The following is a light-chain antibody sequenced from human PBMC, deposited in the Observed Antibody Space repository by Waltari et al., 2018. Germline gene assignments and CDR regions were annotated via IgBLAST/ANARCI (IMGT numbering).Light chain of an antibody. Sequence: IRMTQYPSPPSASVGDRFTITCRASQSINTWLAWYQQRPGKAPKVLIYKASTLESGVPSRFSGSGSGTEFTLTISSLQPDDFATYDCQQYDSYLFTFGPGTTVDVK. CDR1: QSINTW. V-gene: IGKV1-5*03. CDR3: QQYDSYLFT. CDR2: KAS. J-gene: IGKJ3*01.